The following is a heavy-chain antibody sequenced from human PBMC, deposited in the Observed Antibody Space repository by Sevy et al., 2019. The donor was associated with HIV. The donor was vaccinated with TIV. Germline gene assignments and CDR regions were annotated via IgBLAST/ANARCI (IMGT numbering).Heavy chain of an antibody. J-gene: IGHJ6*02. D-gene: IGHD3-3*01. CDR2: ISAYTGDT. CDR1: GYSFNMYG. V-gene: IGHV1-18*01. Sequence: ASVKVSCKTSGYSFNMYGISWVRQAPGQGLEWMGWISAYTGDTDYRQMFRGRVTMTTDASTNTAYMELVRLTSDDSAVYYCARHRHQGVVIIPGSGYHYGADFWGQGTMVTVSS. CDR3: ARHRHQGVVIIPGSGYHYGADF.